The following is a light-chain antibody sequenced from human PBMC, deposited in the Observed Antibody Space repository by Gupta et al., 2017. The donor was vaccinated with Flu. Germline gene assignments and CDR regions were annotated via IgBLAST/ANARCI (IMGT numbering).Light chain of an antibody. CDR1: QGISNW. CDR2: DAS. CDR3: QQTNSFPLT. Sequence: DIQMTQSPSSVSASVGDRVTITCRASQGISNWLAWYQQRPGKAPNLLIYDASNLQSGVPSRFSGSRSGTEFSLTISRLQPEDVATYYCQQTNSFPLTLGGGTKVEIK. V-gene: IGKV1-12*01. J-gene: IGKJ4*01.